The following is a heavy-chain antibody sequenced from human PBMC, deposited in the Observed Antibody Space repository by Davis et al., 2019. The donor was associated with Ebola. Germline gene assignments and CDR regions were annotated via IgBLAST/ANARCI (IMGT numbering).Heavy chain of an antibody. V-gene: IGHV1-2*06. CDR2: INPNSGGT. CDR3: ARGDTVTSLGS. Sequence: ASVKVSCKASGYTFTSYDINWVRQATGPGLEWMGRINPNSGGTDYAQKFQGRVTMTRDTSISTAYLELSRLRSDDAAVYYCARGDTVTSLGSWGQGTLVTVSS. D-gene: IGHD4-17*01. CDR1: GYTFTSYD. J-gene: IGHJ5*02.